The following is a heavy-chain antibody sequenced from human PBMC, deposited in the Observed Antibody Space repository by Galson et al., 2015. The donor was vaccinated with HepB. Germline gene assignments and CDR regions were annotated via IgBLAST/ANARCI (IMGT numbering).Heavy chain of an antibody. CDR1: GFSLRDYH. V-gene: IGHV3-11*06. J-gene: IGHJ4*02. CDR3: ARGEGIDY. Sequence: SLRLSCAASGFSLRDYHMTWVRQAPGKGLEWLSFISPSSRITDYADSVKGRFTISRDNAKNSVYLQMNSLRAEDTAVYYCARGEGIDYWGQGTLVTVSS. D-gene: IGHD6-13*01. CDR2: ISPSSRIT.